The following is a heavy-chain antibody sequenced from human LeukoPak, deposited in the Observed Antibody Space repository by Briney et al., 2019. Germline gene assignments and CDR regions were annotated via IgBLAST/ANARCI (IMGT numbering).Heavy chain of an antibody. Sequence: PGGSLRLSCAASGFTFSSYWMHWIRQAPGKGLVWVSRISRDGSITGYADSVKGRFTISRDNAKNTLYLQMNSLRAEDTAVYYCARDFYTYGSSWFDPWGQGALVTVSS. V-gene: IGHV3-74*01. CDR2: ISRDGSIT. CDR1: GFTFSSYW. CDR3: ARDFYTYGSSWFDP. J-gene: IGHJ5*02. D-gene: IGHD5-18*01.